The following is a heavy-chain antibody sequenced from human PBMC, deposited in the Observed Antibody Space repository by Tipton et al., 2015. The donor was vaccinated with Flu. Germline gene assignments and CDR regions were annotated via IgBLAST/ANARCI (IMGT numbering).Heavy chain of an antibody. J-gene: IGHJ5*02. CDR3: ARYPESNYHWFGP. CDR1: GGSISSSAYY. Sequence: TLSLTCTVSGGSISSSAYYWGWTRQTPGKGLEWIGSIYHSGTAYYNPSLKSRVTISVGTSKNQISLKLSSVTAADTAVYYCARYPESNYHWFGPWGQGALVTVSS. D-gene: IGHD4-11*01. V-gene: IGHV4-39*07. CDR2: IYHSGTA.